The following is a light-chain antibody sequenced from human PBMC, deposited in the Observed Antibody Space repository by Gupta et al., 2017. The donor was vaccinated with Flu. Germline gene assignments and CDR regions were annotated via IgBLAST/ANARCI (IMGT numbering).Light chain of an antibody. CDR2: GTH. V-gene: IGLV1-40*01. J-gene: IGLJ3*02. CDR1: SYNIGASYD. CDR3: QSYDSSLSGWV. Sequence: QSVLTQPPSVSGAPGQRVTISCTGGSYNIGASYDVNWYVQLPGTAPRLLIFGTHNRPSGTPDRVSGSRSGTSASLAITGLQAEDEALYFCQSYDSSLSGWVFGAGTKLTVL.